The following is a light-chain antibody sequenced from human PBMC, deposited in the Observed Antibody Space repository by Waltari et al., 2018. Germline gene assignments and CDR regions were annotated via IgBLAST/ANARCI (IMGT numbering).Light chain of an antibody. Sequence: AIEMTHSPSSLSASVGDRAIITSRASQDIGNELGWYQQTPGKAPKLLIYGASSLQSGVPSRFSGGGSGTDFTLTISSLQPEDFATYYCLQDDSYPRTFGQGTKVEIK. CDR1: QDIGNE. CDR2: GAS. CDR3: LQDDSYPRT. J-gene: IGKJ1*01. V-gene: IGKV1-6*01.